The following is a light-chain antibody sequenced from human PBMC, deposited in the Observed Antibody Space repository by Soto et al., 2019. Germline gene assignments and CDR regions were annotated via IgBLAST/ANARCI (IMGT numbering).Light chain of an antibody. V-gene: IGLV2-14*01. CDR3: CSYAGSYTSYV. Sequence: QSALTQPASVSGSPGQSITISCTGISSDISDYNYVSWYQQHPGKAPKVMIYGVSNRPSGVSNRFSGSKSGNTASLTISGLQAEDEADYYCCSYAGSYTSYVFGTGTKVTAL. CDR1: SSDISDYNY. CDR2: GVS. J-gene: IGLJ1*01.